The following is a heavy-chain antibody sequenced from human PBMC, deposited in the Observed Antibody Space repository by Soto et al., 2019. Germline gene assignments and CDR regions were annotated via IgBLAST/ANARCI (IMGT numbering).Heavy chain of an antibody. V-gene: IGHV5-10-1*01. CDR1: GYSFTSYW. CDR2: IDPSDSYT. D-gene: IGHD3-22*01. Sequence: LGETLKISCKGSGYSFTSYWISGVRQVPGKGLEWMGRIDPSDSYTNCRPSFQGHVTPSADKSIRTASLQWSSLKASDPAMDCCARTKKYDNSGYHGGFHNWGKGTMVT. J-gene: IGHJ3*02. CDR3: ARTKKYDNSGYHGGFHN.